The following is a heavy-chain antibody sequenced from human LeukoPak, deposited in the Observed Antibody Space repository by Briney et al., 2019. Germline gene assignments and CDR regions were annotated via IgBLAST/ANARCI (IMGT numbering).Heavy chain of an antibody. V-gene: IGHV1-69*04. CDR2: IIPILGIA. CDR3: ARDPDYSDYGDY. CDR1: GGTFSSYA. D-gene: IGHD4-11*01. J-gene: IGHJ4*02. Sequence: SVKVSCKASGGTFSSYAISWVRQAPGQGLEWMGRIIPILGIANYVQKFQGRVTITADKSTSTAYMELSSLRSEDTAVYYCARDPDYSDYGDYWGQGTLVTVSS.